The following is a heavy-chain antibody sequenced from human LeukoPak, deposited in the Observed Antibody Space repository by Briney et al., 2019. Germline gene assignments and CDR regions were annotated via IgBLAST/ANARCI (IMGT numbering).Heavy chain of an antibody. CDR1: GFTFSSYW. Sequence: GGSLRLSCAASGFTFSSYWMHWVRQAPGKGLVWVSSFSSSSSYIYYADSVKGRFTISRDNAKNSLYLQMNSLRAEDTAVYYCARDRAVVWGFDYWGQGTLVTVSS. D-gene: IGHD2-8*02. V-gene: IGHV3-21*01. CDR3: ARDRAVVWGFDY. J-gene: IGHJ4*02. CDR2: FSSSSSYI.